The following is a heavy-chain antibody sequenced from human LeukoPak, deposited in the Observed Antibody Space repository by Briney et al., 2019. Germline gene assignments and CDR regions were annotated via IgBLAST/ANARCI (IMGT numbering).Heavy chain of an antibody. CDR3: ASQGIAAASFDY. CDR2: IYYSGST. Sequence: PSETLSLTCTVSGVSISSHYWSWIRQPPGKGLEGIGYIYYSGSTNYNPSLKSRVTISVDTSKNQFSLKLSSVTAADTAVYYCASQGIAAASFDYWGQGTLVTVSS. J-gene: IGHJ4*02. V-gene: IGHV4-59*11. D-gene: IGHD6-13*01. CDR1: GVSISSHY.